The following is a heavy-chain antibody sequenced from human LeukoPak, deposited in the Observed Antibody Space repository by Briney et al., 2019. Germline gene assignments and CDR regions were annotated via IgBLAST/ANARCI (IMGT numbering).Heavy chain of an antibody. CDR1: GYTFTSYG. Sequence: ASVKVSCKASGYTFTSYGISWVRQAPGQGLEWMGWISAYNGNTNYAQKLQGRVTMTTDTSTSTAYMELRSLRSDDTAAYYCARDLYNWNPFDPWGQGTLVTVSS. CDR3: ARDLYNWNPFDP. V-gene: IGHV1-18*01. J-gene: IGHJ5*02. D-gene: IGHD1-20*01. CDR2: ISAYNGNT.